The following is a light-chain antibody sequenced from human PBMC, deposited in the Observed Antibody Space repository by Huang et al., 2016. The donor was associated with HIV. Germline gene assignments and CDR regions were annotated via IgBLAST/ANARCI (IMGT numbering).Light chain of an antibody. CDR3: QQYSNWPPLT. CDR1: QRVTNN. J-gene: IGKJ5*01. CDR2: GAS. Sequence: EIVMTQSPATLSVSPGERVTLSCRASQRVTNNLAWCQQKPGQAPRLLIYGASTRATGFPARFSGSGSGTDFTLTISSLQSEDFGLYFCQQYSNWPPLTFGQGTRLEIK. V-gene: IGKV3-15*01.